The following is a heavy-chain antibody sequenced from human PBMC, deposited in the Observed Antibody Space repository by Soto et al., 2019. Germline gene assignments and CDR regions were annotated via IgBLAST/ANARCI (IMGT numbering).Heavy chain of an antibody. CDR3: ARRARPDFYYTDV. CDR1: GFTLSGYA. J-gene: IGHJ6*03. V-gene: IGHV3-64*01. CDR2: ISSNGVGT. D-gene: IGHD6-6*01. Sequence: EVQLAESGGGLAQPGGSLRLSCAASGFTLSGYAMDWVRQAPGKGLEYVSGISSNGVGTYYANSVQGRLTISRDNSKNPVSLKMRSLRPEDMAVYYCARRARPDFYYTDVWGKGTTLTVSS.